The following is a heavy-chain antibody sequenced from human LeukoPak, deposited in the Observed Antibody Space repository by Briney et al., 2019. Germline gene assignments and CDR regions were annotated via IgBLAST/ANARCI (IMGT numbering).Heavy chain of an antibody. CDR3: ATITMVRGVRPPDDY. D-gene: IGHD3-10*01. V-gene: IGHV1-24*01. J-gene: IGHJ4*02. Sequence: ASVKVSCEVSGYTLTELSMHWVRQAPGKGLEWMGGFDPEDGETIYAQKFQGRVTMTEDTSTDTAYMELSSLRSEDTAVYYCATITMVRGVRPPDDYWGQGTLVTVSS. CDR2: FDPEDGET. CDR1: GYTLTELS.